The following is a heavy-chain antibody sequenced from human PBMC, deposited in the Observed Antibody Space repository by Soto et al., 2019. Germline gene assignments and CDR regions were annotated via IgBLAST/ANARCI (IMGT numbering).Heavy chain of an antibody. CDR1: GFTLSSSG. J-gene: IGHJ4*02. V-gene: IGHV3-30*18. CDR3: AKDLFSRGPFRIDY. CDR2: ISYDGSNK. Sequence: GGAVRLSCAPPGFTLSSSGMPWVRQAPGKGLEWVAVISYDGSNKYYADSVKGRFTISRDNSKNTLYLQMNSLRAEDTAVYYCAKDLFSRGPFRIDYWGQGTLVTVSS. D-gene: IGHD2-15*01.